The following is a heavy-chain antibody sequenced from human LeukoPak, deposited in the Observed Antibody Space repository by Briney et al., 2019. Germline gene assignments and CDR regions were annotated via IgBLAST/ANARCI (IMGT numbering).Heavy chain of an antibody. CDR1: GFTFSSYA. CDR2: ISYDGSNK. Sequence: GGSLRLSCAASGFTFSSYAMHWVRQAPGKGLEWVAVISYDGSNKYYADSVKGRFTISRDSSKNTLYLQMISLRAEDTAVYYCAKDYKVRSGEPPIDYWGQGTLVTVSS. D-gene: IGHD7-27*01. J-gene: IGHJ4*02. V-gene: IGHV3-30-3*02. CDR3: AKDYKVRSGEPPIDY.